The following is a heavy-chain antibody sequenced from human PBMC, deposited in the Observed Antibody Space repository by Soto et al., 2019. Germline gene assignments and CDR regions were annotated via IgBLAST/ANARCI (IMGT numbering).Heavy chain of an antibody. Sequence: GEALKISCEGSGYRFTSYWIGWLREMPGKGLEWVGIIYPGDSDTRYNPSFQVQVTISADKSITNAYLQWSRLKASDTAMYYCARRYCSGGSCPPDAFDIWGQGTMVTVS. CDR2: IYPGDSDT. CDR3: ARRYCSGGSCPPDAFDI. V-gene: IGHV5-51*01. CDR1: GYRFTSYW. D-gene: IGHD2-15*01. J-gene: IGHJ3*02.